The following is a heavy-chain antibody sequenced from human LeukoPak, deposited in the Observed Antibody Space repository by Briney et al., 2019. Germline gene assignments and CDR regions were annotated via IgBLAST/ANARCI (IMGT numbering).Heavy chain of an antibody. J-gene: IGHJ4*02. Sequence: PGGSLRLSCAASGFTFDDYGMSWVRQGPGKGLESVSGINWNGGNTGYADSVKGRFTISRDNAKNSLYLQMNGLRAEDTALYYCARGHLSSTYDYFDYWGQGTLVTVSS. D-gene: IGHD6-13*01. CDR1: GFTFDDYG. CDR3: ARGHLSSTYDYFDY. CDR2: INWNGGNT. V-gene: IGHV3-20*04.